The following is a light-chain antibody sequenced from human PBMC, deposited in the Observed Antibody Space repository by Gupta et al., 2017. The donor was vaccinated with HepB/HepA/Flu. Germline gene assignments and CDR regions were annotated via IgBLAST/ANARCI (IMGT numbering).Light chain of an antibody. V-gene: IGKV3-15*01. CDR1: QSISDN. J-gene: IGKJ4*01. CDR2: GAS. Sequence: IVMTQSPATLSVSPGERATLSCRASQSISDNLAWYQQKPGQAPRLLIFGASTRATGIPVRFSGSGSGTDFTLTINSLQSEDFALYYCQHYNNLPLTFGGGTKVEIK. CDR3: QHYNNLPLT.